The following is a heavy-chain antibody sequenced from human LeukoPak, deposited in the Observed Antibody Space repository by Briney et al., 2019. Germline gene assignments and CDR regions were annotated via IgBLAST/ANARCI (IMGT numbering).Heavy chain of an antibody. CDR3: ARVVVAAEPYYFDY. CDR1: GGSISSSNW. V-gene: IGHV4-4*02. CDR2: IYHSGST. J-gene: IGHJ4*02. D-gene: IGHD2-15*01. Sequence: PSETLSLTCAVSGGSISSSNWWSWVRQPPGKGLEWIGEIYHSGSTYYNPSLKSRVTISVDTSKNQFSLKLSSVTAADTAVYYCARVVVAAEPYYFDYWGQGTLVTVSS.